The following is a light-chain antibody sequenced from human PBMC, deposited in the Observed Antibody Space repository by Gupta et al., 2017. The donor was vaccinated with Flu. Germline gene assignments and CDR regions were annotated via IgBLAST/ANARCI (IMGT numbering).Light chain of an antibody. Sequence: QSVLTQPPSASGTPGQRVTISCSGSSSNIGSNTVNWYQQLPGTAPKLLIYSDNRRPSGVPDRFSGSKSGTSASLAISGLQSEDEADYSCAAWDDSLNGLWVFGGGTKLTVL. CDR2: SDN. CDR3: AAWDDSLNGLWV. J-gene: IGLJ3*02. CDR1: SSNIGSNT. V-gene: IGLV1-44*01.